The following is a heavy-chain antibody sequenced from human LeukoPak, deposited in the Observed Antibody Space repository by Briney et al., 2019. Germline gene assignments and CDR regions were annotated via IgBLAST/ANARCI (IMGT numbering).Heavy chain of an antibody. CDR3: ARDGRCGGDCYAS. J-gene: IGHJ4*02. Sequence: GGSLRLSCAASGFSFSSYTMNWVRQAPGKGLEWVSIISSNSSYIYYADSVKGRFTISRDNAKNALYLQMNSPRVEDTAVYYCARDGRCGGDCYASWGQGTLVTVSS. CDR2: ISSNSSYI. V-gene: IGHV3-21*01. CDR1: GFSFSSYT. D-gene: IGHD2-21*02.